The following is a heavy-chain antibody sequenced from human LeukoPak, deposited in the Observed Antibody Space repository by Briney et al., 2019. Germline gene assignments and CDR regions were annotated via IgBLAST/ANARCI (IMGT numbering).Heavy chain of an antibody. Sequence: GESLKISCKVSGYNFASHWIAWVRPMPGKGLEWMGIIYPGDSDTRYSPSFQGQVTISADKSIRTAYLQWSSLEASDTAMYYCARSVIPGAHNWFDPWGQGTLVTVSS. V-gene: IGHV5-51*01. CDR3: ARSVIPGAHNWFDP. CDR2: IYPGDSDT. CDR1: GYNFASHW. D-gene: IGHD2-2*01. J-gene: IGHJ5*02.